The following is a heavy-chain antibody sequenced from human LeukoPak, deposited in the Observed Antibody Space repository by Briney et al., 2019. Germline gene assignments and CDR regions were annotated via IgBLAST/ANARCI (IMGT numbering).Heavy chain of an antibody. Sequence: SETLSLTFTVSGXSISSYYWSWIRQPPGKGLEWIGYIYYSGNSNYNPSLNSRVTISVDTSKNQFSLRLSSVTAADTAIYYCARDLGYCSTASCYAWFDPWGQGTLVTVSS. D-gene: IGHD2-2*01. CDR2: IYYSGNS. V-gene: IGHV4-59*01. CDR1: GXSISSYY. J-gene: IGHJ5*02. CDR3: ARDLGYCSTASCYAWFDP.